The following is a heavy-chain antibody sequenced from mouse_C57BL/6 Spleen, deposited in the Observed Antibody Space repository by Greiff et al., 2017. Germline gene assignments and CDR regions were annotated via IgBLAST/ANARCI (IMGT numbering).Heavy chain of an antibody. J-gene: IGHJ3*01. CDR3: ASESSGTGFAY. CDR1: GFSLTSYG. D-gene: IGHD4-1*01. Sequence: VKLMESGPGLVAPSQSLSITCTVSGFSLTSYGVDWVRQSPGKGLEWLGVIWGVGSTNYNSALKSRLSISKDNSKSQVFLKMNSLQTDDTAMYYCASESSGTGFAYWGQGTLVTVSA. V-gene: IGHV2-6*01. CDR2: IWGVGST.